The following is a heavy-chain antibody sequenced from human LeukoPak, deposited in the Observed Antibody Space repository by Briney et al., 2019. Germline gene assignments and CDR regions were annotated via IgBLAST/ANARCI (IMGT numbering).Heavy chain of an antibody. V-gene: IGHV3-48*04. CDR3: ASQPTVTTYYYYYGMDV. D-gene: IGHD4-17*01. CDR1: GFTFSSYG. J-gene: IGHJ6*02. CDR2: ISSSGSTI. Sequence: GGSLRLSCAASGFTFSSYGMHWVRQAPGKGLEWVSYISSSGSTIYYADSVKGRFTISRDNAKNSLYLQMNSLRAEDTAVYYCASQPTVTTYYYYYGMDVWGQGTTVTVSS.